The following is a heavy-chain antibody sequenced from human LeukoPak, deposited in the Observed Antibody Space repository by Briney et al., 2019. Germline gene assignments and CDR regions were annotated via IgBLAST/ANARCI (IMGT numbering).Heavy chain of an antibody. J-gene: IGHJ4*02. Sequence: GGSLRLSCAASGFTFSNNYMSWVRQAPGKGLEWVSAIYGGGNTYYAESVKGRFTISRNNSKNTLYLQMNSLRAEDTALYYCARSDDYNSRNVFNYWGQGTLVTVSS. CDR1: GFTFSNNY. CDR2: IYGGGNT. D-gene: IGHD5-24*01. CDR3: ARSDDYNSRNVFNY. V-gene: IGHV3-66*01.